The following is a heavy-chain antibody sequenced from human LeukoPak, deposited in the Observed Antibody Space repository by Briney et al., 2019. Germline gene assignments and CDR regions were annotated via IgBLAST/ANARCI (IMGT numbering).Heavy chain of an antibody. Sequence: SETLSHSCTVSGASISNSAYYWLWIRQPPGEGLECIGTVHYSGSTFYNPSLKSRVNISVDTSKNQFSLQLSSVTAADTAVYYCARLFFVIDTWGQGTLVTVSS. CDR1: GASISNSAYY. V-gene: IGHV4-39*01. J-gene: IGHJ5*02. D-gene: IGHD3-3*01. CDR2: VHYSGST. CDR3: ARLFFVIDT.